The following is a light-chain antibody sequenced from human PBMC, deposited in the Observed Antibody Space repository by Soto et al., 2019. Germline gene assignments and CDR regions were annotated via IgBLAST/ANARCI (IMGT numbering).Light chain of an antibody. CDR2: GAS. CDR1: QSVTNYH. CDR3: FHYGTSPPYT. J-gene: IGKJ2*01. V-gene: IGKV3-20*01. Sequence: EIVLTQSPGTLSLSPGERATLSCRASQSVTNYHLGWYQQKPGQPPRLLIYGASNRATGIPDRFSGSGSGTDFTLTISGLEPEDFEVYFCFHYGTSPPYTFGRGTKLEIK.